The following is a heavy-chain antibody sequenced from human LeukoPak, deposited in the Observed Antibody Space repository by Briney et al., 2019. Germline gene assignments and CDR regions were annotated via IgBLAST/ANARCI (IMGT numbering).Heavy chain of an antibody. CDR1: GFTFSRYG. V-gene: IGHV3-33*01. J-gene: IGHJ4*02. D-gene: IGHD4-11*01. CDR3: ARDPGTVTTLFDY. CDR2: IWHDGSN. Sequence: GGSLRLSCAASGFTFSRYGMHWVRQAPGKGLEWVAVIWHDGSNNYEDSVKGRFTISKDNSKNTLYLQMNSLRAEDSAVYYCARDPGTVTTLFDYWGQGTLVTVSS.